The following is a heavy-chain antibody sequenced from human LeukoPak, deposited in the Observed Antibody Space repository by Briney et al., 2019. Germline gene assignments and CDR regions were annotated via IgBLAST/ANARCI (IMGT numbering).Heavy chain of an antibody. D-gene: IGHD6-6*01. CDR1: GGSISSSSYY. J-gene: IGHJ5*02. V-gene: IGHV4-39*01. CDR2: IYYSGST. CDR3: ARHYSTSLVYRFDP. Sequence: PSEPLSLTCTVSGGSISSSSYYWDWIRPPPGKGLEWIGSIYYSGSTYYNPSLKSRVTISVDTSKNQFSLKLSSVTAADTAVYYCARHYSTSLVYRFDPWGQGTLVTVSS.